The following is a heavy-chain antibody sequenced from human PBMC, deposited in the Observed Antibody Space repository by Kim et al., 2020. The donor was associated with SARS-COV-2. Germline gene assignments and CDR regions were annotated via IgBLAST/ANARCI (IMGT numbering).Heavy chain of an antibody. Sequence: ASVKVSCKASGYTFDTFSLYWLRQAPGQRFEWMGWTNGGNGNTRYSQNFQGRVTFTRDTSATTAYMELTSLTFKDTAVYYCAREGSGSYNWLDPWGQGTLVTVSS. CDR1: GYTFDTFS. D-gene: IGHD3-10*01. J-gene: IGHJ5*02. CDR2: TNGGNGNT. CDR3: AREGSGSYNWLDP. V-gene: IGHV1-3*01.